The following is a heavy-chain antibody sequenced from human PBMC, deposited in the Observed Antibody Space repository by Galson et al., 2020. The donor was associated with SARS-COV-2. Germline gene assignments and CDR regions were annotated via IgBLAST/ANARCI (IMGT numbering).Heavy chain of an antibody. V-gene: IGHV3-23*01. CDR1: GFTFSSYA. CDR3: AKGLLRFGELLVSWTALTNYYYYYGMDV. Sequence: GESLKISCAASGFTFSSYAMSWVRQAPGKGLEWVSAISGSGGSTYYADSVKGRFTISRDNSKNTLYLQMNSLRAEDTAVYYCAKGLLRFGELLVSWTALTNYYYYYGMDVWGQGTTVTVSS. CDR2: ISGSGGST. J-gene: IGHJ6*02. D-gene: IGHD3-10*01.